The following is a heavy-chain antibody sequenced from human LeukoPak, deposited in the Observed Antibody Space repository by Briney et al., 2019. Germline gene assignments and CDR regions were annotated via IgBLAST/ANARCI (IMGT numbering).Heavy chain of an antibody. V-gene: IGHV3-30*04. J-gene: IGHJ4*02. Sequence: GGSLRLSCAASGFTFSSYAMHWVRQAPGKGLEWVAVISYDGSNKYYADSVKGRFTISRDNSKNTLYLQMNSLRAEDTAVYYCARFYANEWELPHWGQGTLVTVSS. CDR2: ISYDGSNK. CDR3: ARFYANEWELPH. CDR1: GFTFSSYA. D-gene: IGHD1-26*01.